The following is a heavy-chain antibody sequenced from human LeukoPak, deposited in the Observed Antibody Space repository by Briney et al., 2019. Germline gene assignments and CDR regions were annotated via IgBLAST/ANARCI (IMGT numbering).Heavy chain of an antibody. J-gene: IGHJ4*02. D-gene: IGHD5-12*01. CDR3: AREWEISGYACFDY. CDR2: IHPNSGGT. Sequence: GASVKVSCKASGYTFTGYYMHWVRQAPGQGLEWMGWIHPNSGGTRYAQQFQGRVTMTRDTPISTIYLEVSWLRSDDTAVYFCAREWEISGYACFDYWGQGTLVSASS. V-gene: IGHV1-2*02. CDR1: GYTFTGYY.